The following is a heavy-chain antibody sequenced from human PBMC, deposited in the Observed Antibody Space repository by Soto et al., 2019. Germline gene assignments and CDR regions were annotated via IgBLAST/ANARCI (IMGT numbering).Heavy chain of an antibody. CDR1: GFTFSSYA. CDR2: ISSNGGST. J-gene: IGHJ4*02. D-gene: IGHD1-26*01. Sequence: EVQLVESGGGLVQPGGSLRLSCAASGFTFSSYAMHWVRQAPGKGLEYVSAISSNGGSTYYANSVKGRFTISRDNSKNTLYLQMGSLRAEDMAVYYCARGDSGSYYFDYWGQGTLVTVSS. V-gene: IGHV3-64*01. CDR3: ARGDSGSYYFDY.